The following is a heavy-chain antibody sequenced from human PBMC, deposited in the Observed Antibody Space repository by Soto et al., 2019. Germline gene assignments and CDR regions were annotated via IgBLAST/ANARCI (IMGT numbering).Heavy chain of an antibody. CDR1: GGSFSGYY. D-gene: IGHD3-9*01. CDR2: INHNGGT. Sequence: QVQLQQWGAGLLKPSETLSLTCAVHGGSFSGYYWNWIRQPPGKGLEWIGEINHNGGTNYNPSLRSRVTIAVDTSKNQFSLKMSSVTAADTAVFYCARRTDILTGYSNGWFEPWGQGTLVTVSS. V-gene: IGHV4-34*01. CDR3: ARRTDILTGYSNGWFEP. J-gene: IGHJ5*02.